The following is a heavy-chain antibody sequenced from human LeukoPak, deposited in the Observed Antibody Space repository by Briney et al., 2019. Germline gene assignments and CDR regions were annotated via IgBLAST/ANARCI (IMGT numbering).Heavy chain of an antibody. D-gene: IGHD4-17*01. CDR3: ARDYDEYGGY. CDR1: GFTFNRYS. CDR2: ISTFSNTI. J-gene: IGHJ4*02. V-gene: IGHV3-48*01. Sequence: GGSLRLSCAASGFTFNRYSMNWVRQAPGKGLEWVSFISTFSNTIYYADFVKGRFTISRDNAKNSLYLQMNSLRVEDTAVYYCARDYDEYGGYWGQGTLVTVSS.